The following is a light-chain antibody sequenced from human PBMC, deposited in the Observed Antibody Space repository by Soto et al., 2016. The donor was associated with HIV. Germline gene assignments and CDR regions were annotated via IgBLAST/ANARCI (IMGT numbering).Light chain of an antibody. CDR1: SLRNYF. J-gene: IGLJ2*01. Sequence: SELTQDPAVSVALGQTVTITCRGDSLRNYFTTWYLQKPGQAPILLIYPKYNRPPGISDRFSASSSGNTASLTITGTRTDDEGNYYCSSRDKSGSRLITFGRGTRLTV. V-gene: IGLV3-19*01. CDR2: PKY. CDR3: SSRDKSGSRLIT.